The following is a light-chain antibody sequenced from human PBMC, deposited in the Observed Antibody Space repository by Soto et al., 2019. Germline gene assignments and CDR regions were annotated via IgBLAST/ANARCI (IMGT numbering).Light chain of an antibody. V-gene: IGLV2-14*01. J-gene: IGLJ1*01. CDR3: SSYTSSSTGFV. Sequence: QSALTQPASVSGSPGQSITISCTGTSSDVGGYNYVSWYQQHPGKAPKLMIYEVSNRPSGVSNRFSGSKSGNTASLTISGLKADDEADYSCSSYTSSSTGFVFGTGTKLTVL. CDR2: EVS. CDR1: SSDVGGYNY.